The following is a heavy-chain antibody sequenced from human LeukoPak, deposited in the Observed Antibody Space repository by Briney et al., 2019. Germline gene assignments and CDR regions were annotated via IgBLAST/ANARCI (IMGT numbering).Heavy chain of an antibody. CDR1: GFTVSSSY. J-gene: IGHJ4*02. Sequence: GGSLRLSCAASGFTVSSSYMGWVRQAPGKGLEWVSVLYIAGTTNCADSVRGRFTISRDNAKNSLYLQMNSLRAEDTAVYYCVRGGGNFDYWGQGTLVTVSS. CDR2: LYIAGTT. D-gene: IGHD3-3*01. V-gene: IGHV3-66*01. CDR3: VRGGGNFDY.